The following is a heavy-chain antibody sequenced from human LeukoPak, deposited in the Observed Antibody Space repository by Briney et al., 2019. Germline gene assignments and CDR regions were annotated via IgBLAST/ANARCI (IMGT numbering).Heavy chain of an antibody. CDR1: GGSIRRTNYY. CDR3: ARRCNWNDRWD. Sequence: SETLSLTCTVSGGSIRRTNYYWGWIRQPPGKGLEWIGSIYYSGSTYYNPSLKSRLTISLDTSKNQFSLRLSSVTAADTAFYYCARRCNWNDRWDWGQGTLVTVSP. V-gene: IGHV4-39*07. D-gene: IGHD1-1*01. CDR2: IYYSGST. J-gene: IGHJ4*02.